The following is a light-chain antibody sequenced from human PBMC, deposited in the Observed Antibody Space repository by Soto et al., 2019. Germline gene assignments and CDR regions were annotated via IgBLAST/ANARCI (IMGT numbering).Light chain of an antibody. Sequence: DIQMTQSPSSLSASVGDRVTITCRASQSISSYLNWYQQNPGKAPKLLIYAASSLQSGVPSRFSGSGSGTDFTLTIISLQPEDFATYYCQQSYSTGWTFGQGTKVEIK. CDR3: QQSYSTGWT. CDR2: AAS. CDR1: QSISSY. V-gene: IGKV1-39*01. J-gene: IGKJ1*01.